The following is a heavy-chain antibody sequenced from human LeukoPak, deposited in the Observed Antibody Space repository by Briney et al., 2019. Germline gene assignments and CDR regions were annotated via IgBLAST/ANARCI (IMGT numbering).Heavy chain of an antibody. CDR1: GYTFTSYD. D-gene: IGHD6-25*01. J-gene: IGHJ4*02. CDR3: ARGRGYRYYFDY. CDR2: IIPIFGTA. V-gene: IGHV1-69*13. Sequence: SVKVSCKASGYTFTSYDINWVRQATGQGLEWMGGIIPIFGTANYAQKFQGRVTITADESTSTAYMELSSLRSEDTAVYYCARGRGYRYYFDYWGQGTLVTVSS.